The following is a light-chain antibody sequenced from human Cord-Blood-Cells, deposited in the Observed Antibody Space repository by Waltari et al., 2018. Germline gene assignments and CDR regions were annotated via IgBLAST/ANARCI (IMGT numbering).Light chain of an antibody. CDR3: RQSYSTPHT. V-gene: IGKV1-39*01. CDR1: QSISSY. CDR2: AAS. J-gene: IGKJ4*01. Sequence: DIQLTQSPSSLSASVGDRVTITCRASQSISSYLNWYQQKPGKAAKLLSYAASSLQSGVPSRFSASGSGTDFTLSIRSLQPEDFATYYCRQSYSTPHTFGGGTKVEIK.